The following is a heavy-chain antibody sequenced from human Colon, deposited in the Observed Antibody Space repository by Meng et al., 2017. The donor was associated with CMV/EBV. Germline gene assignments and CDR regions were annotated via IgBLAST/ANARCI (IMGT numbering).Heavy chain of an antibody. J-gene: IGHJ4*02. Sequence: QVSCKDSGFTFSTYWIGWVRQMPGKGLEWMGIIYAGDSDARYSPSFQGQVTISVDKSINTAYLQWSSLKASDTAMYYCARPRTLTGAIDYWGQGTLVTVSS. V-gene: IGHV5-51*01. D-gene: IGHD1-14*01. CDR2: IYAGDSDA. CDR1: GFTFSTYW. CDR3: ARPRTLTGAIDY.